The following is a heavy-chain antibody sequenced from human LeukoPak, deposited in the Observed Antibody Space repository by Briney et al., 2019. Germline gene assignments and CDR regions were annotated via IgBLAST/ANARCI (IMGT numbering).Heavy chain of an antibody. Sequence: GGSLRLSCAASGFTFSTYSMNWVRQAPGEGLEWVSSISSSSSYIYYADSVTGRFTISRHNAKNSLYLQMNSLRAEDTAVYYCARALGGAKSDAFDIWGQGTMVTVSS. D-gene: IGHD3-16*01. J-gene: IGHJ3*02. CDR3: ARALGGAKSDAFDI. V-gene: IGHV3-21*01. CDR1: GFTFSTYS. CDR2: ISSSSSYI.